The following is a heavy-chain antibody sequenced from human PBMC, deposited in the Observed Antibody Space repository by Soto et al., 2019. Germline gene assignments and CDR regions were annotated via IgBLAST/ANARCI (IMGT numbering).Heavy chain of an antibody. CDR1: GFTFSSYA. CDR3: AKFPRHSSGWYWRFIEGSGSSATDDAADY. V-gene: IGHV3-23*01. Sequence: GGSLRLSCAASGFTFSSYAMSWVRQAPGKGLEWVSAISGSGGSTYYADSVKGRFTISRDNSKNTLYLQMNSLRAEDTAVYYCAKFPRHSSGWYWRFIEGSGSSATDDAADYWGQGTLVTVSS. CDR2: ISGSGGST. D-gene: IGHD6-19*01. J-gene: IGHJ4*02.